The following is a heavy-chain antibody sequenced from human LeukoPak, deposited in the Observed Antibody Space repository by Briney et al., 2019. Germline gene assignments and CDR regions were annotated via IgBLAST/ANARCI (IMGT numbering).Heavy chain of an antibody. CDR1: GGSISSGGYS. CDR2: IYHSGST. J-gene: IGHJ5*02. V-gene: IGHV4-30-2*01. D-gene: IGHD3-22*01. CDR3: AREVYADSSGYYVAWFDP. Sequence: PSETLSLTCAASGGSISSGGYSWSWIRQPPGKGLEWIGYIYHSGSTYYNPSLKSRVTISVDRSKNQFSLKLSSVTAADTAVYYCAREVYADSSGYYVAWFDPWGQGTLVTVSS.